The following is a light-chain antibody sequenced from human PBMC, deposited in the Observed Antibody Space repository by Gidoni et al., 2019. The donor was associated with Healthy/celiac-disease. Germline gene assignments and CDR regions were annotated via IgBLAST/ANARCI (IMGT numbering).Light chain of an antibody. V-gene: IGKV1-39*01. CDR1: QSISHY. J-gene: IGKJ2*04. CDR3: QQSYSTPCS. CDR2: AAS. Sequence: DLQMTQSPSSLSASVGDRVTITCRASQSISHYLNWYQQKPRKAPKLLIYAASSLPSGVPSRFRGSGSGTDFTLTIISLQPEDFATYYCQQSYSTPCSFGQGTKLEIK.